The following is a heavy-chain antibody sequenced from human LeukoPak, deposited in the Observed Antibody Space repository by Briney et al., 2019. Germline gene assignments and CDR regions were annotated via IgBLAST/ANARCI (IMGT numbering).Heavy chain of an antibody. V-gene: IGHV4-59*01. D-gene: IGHD4-23*01. CDR1: GGSMSTNY. CDR2: IYYSGST. J-gene: IGHJ4*02. CDR3: ARGTTVLTY. Sequence: SETLSLTCNVSGGSMSTNYWSWIRQPPGKGLEWIGYIYYSGSTNYNPSLKGRVTISVDTSKSQFSLKLNSVTAADTAVYYCARGTTVLTYWGQGSLVTVSS.